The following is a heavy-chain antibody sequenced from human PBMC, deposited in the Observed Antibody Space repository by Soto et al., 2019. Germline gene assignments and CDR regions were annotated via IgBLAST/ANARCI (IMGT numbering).Heavy chain of an antibody. CDR2: ISGRGGST. Sequence: GGSLRLSCAASGFTFSSYAMSWVRQAPGKGLEWVSAISGRGGSTYYADSVKGRFTISRDNSKNTLNLQMNSLRAEDTAVYYCAKLRFGDLDYFFDFWGQGTLVTVSS. CDR1: GFTFSSYA. J-gene: IGHJ4*02. CDR3: AKLRFGDLDYFFDF. D-gene: IGHD3-3*01. V-gene: IGHV3-23*01.